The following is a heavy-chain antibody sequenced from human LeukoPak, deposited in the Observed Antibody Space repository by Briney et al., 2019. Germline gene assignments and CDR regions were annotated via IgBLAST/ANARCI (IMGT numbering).Heavy chain of an antibody. J-gene: IGHJ4*02. Sequence: GGSLRLSCAASGFTVSSNYMSWVRQAPGKGLEWVSVIYGGGTTYYADSVKGRFTISRDNSKNTLYLQMNSLRAEDTAVYYCARDRFGAGDRHFDYWGQGTLVTVSS. D-gene: IGHD3-16*01. CDR1: GFTVSSNY. CDR3: ARDRFGAGDRHFDY. CDR2: IYGGGTT. V-gene: IGHV3-53*01.